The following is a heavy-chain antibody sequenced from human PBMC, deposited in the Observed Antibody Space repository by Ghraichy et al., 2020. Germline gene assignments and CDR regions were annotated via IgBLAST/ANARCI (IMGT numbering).Heavy chain of an antibody. CDR1: GGSISSSSYY. J-gene: IGHJ4*02. CDR2: IYYSGST. V-gene: IGHV4-39*01. Sequence: SETLSLTCTVSGGSISSSSYYWGWIRQPPGKGLEWIGSIYYSGSTYYNPSLKSRVTISVDTSKNQFSLKLSSVTAADTAVYYCARTMPVEWQLAAFDYWGQGTLVTVSS. D-gene: IGHD6-6*01. CDR3: ARTMPVEWQLAAFDY.